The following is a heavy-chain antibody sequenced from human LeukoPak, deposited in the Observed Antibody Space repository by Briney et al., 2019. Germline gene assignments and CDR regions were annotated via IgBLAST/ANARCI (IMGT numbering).Heavy chain of an antibody. CDR1: GGSVSSGTYY. J-gene: IGHJ4*02. Sequence: PSETLSLTRTVSGGSVSSGTYYWSWIRQPPGKGLEWIGYIYYSGSTNYNPSLKSRVTISVDTSKNQFSLKLSSVTAADTAVYYCARDRVRGNSNPFFDYWGQGTLVTVSS. D-gene: IGHD4-11*01. CDR2: IYYSGST. CDR3: ARDRVRGNSNPFFDY. V-gene: IGHV4-61*01.